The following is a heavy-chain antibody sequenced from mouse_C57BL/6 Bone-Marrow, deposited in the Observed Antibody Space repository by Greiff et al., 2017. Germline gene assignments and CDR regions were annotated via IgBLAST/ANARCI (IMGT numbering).Heavy chain of an antibody. CDR2: IDPENGDT. CDR1: GFNIKDDY. CDR3: TNPSYYYGSSYYAMDY. J-gene: IGHJ4*01. Sequence: VQLQQSGAELVRPGASVKLSCTASGFNIKDDYMHWVKQRPEQGLEWIGWIDPENGDTEYASKFQGKATITADTSSNTAYLQLSSLTSEDTAVYYCTNPSYYYGSSYYAMDYWGQGTSVTVSS. D-gene: IGHD1-1*01. V-gene: IGHV14-4*01.